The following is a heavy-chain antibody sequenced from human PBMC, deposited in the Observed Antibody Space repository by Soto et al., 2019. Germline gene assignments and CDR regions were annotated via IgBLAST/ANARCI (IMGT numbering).Heavy chain of an antibody. V-gene: IGHV3-48*03. J-gene: IGHJ6*02. Sequence: GGSLRLSCAASGFTFRSYEMNWVRQAPGKGLEWVSYISSSASTMYYADSVKGRFTISRDNAKNSLYLQMNSLGAEDTAVYYCARDSHSGSYPFFCYGMDVWGQGITVTVSS. D-gene: IGHD1-26*01. CDR1: GFTFRSYE. CDR2: ISSSASTM. CDR3: ARDSHSGSYPFFCYGMDV.